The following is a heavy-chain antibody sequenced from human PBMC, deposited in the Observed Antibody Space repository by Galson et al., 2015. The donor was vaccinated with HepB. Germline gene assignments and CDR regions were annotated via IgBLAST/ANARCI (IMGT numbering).Heavy chain of an antibody. D-gene: IGHD6-6*01. Sequence: CAISGDSVSSNSAAWNWIRQSPSRGLEWLGRTYYRAKWYNDYAESVKGRITINPDTSRNRFSLQLDSLTPEDTAVYYCARGQIVAARRRGFDYWGQGTLVTVSS. CDR2: TYYRAKWYN. J-gene: IGHJ4*02. CDR1: GDSVSSNSAA. V-gene: IGHV6-1*01. CDR3: ARGQIVAARRRGFDY.